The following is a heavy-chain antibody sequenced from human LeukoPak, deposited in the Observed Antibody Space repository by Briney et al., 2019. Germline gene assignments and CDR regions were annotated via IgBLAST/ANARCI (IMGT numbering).Heavy chain of an antibody. J-gene: IGHJ4*02. CDR3: VRGYNSGNDY. CDR2: ISSRGRTI. D-gene: IGHD6-19*01. CDR1: VFTFSTYE. V-gene: IGHV3-48*03. Sequence: GGSLRLSCAASVFTFSTYEMNWVRQAPGKGLEWVSYISSRGRTIYYADSVKGRFTISRDNAKNMACLQMNSLRAEDTAVYYCVRGYNSGNDYWGQGTLVTVSS.